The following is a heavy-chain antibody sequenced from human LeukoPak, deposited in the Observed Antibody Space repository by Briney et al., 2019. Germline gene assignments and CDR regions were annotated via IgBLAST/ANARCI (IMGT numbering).Heavy chain of an antibody. Sequence: SETLSLTCTVSDSSISSYYWSWIRQPPGKGLEWIGYIYYSGSTNYNPSLKSRLTISVDTSKNQFSLSLSSVTAADTAVYYCARTTVNYYYYYMDVWGKGTTVTVSS. D-gene: IGHD4-17*01. V-gene: IGHV4-59*08. J-gene: IGHJ6*03. CDR1: DSSISSYY. CDR3: ARTTVNYYYYYMDV. CDR2: IYYSGST.